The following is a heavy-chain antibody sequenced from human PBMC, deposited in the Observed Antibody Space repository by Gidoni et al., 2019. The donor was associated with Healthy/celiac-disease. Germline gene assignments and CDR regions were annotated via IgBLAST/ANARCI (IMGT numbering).Heavy chain of an antibody. J-gene: IGHJ4*02. CDR3: ARTMLRYFDWLFGY. Sequence: CTVSGYSISSGYYWGWIRQPPGKGLEWIGSIYHSGSTYYNPSLKSRVTISVDTSKNQFSLKLSSVTAADTAGYYWARTMLRYFDWLFGYWGQGTLVTVSS. CDR1: GYSISSGYY. D-gene: IGHD3-9*01. V-gene: IGHV4-38-2*02. CDR2: IYHSGST.